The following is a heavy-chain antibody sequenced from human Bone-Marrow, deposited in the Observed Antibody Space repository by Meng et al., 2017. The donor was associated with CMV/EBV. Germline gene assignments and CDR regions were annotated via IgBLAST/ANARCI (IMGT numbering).Heavy chain of an antibody. Sequence: SCKASGYTVTGHFMHWVRQAPGQGLEWMGWINPNNGGTNYAQKFQGRVTMTRDTSISTAYMELNYLTSDDTAVYYCARGTGSSWFDYWGQGTLVTVSS. V-gene: IGHV1-2*02. D-gene: IGHD1-26*01. CDR1: GYTVTGHF. CDR2: INPNNGGT. CDR3: ARGTGSSWFDY. J-gene: IGHJ4*02.